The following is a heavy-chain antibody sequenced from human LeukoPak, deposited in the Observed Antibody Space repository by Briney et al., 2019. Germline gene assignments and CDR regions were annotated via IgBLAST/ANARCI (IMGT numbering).Heavy chain of an antibody. J-gene: IGHJ4*02. Sequence: ASVKVSCKAFGYSFNTCYVHWVRQAPGQGLEWMGLINPSGGTTSYAQKFQGVVSMTSDMSTSTVYLELRSLRSEDTAVYYCARAPLVGGHYYFDYWGPGTLVTVSP. CDR2: INPSGGTT. CDR3: ARAPLVGGHYYFDY. V-gene: IGHV1-46*02. CDR1: GYSFNTCY. D-gene: IGHD1-26*01.